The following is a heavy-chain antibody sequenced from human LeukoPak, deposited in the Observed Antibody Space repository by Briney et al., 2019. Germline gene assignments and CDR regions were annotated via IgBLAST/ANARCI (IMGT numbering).Heavy chain of an antibody. Sequence: GGSLRLSCAASGFTFSSYAMSWVRQAPGKGLEWVSAISGSGGSTYYADSVKGRFTISRDNSKNTLYLQMNSLRVEDTAVYYCARDQGYETAFDYWGQGTLVTVTS. CDR1: GFTFSSYA. CDR3: ARDQGYETAFDY. J-gene: IGHJ4*02. D-gene: IGHD3-3*01. CDR2: ISGSGGST. V-gene: IGHV3-23*01.